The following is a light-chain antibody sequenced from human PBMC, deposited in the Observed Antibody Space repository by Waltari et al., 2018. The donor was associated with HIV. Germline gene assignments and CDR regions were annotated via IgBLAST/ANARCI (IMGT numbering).Light chain of an antibody. CDR3: SSWDDNLNGPV. CDR2: NEN. V-gene: IGLV1-44*01. Sequence: QIVLTQSPSASGTPGQGVTISCSGGVSNIGSRSVHWYQQVPGTAPTLLIYNENQSPSGVPDRFTGSKSGTSASLAISGLRSEDESDYYCSSWDDNLNGPVFGGGTKLTVL. CDR1: VSNIGSRS. J-gene: IGLJ3*02.